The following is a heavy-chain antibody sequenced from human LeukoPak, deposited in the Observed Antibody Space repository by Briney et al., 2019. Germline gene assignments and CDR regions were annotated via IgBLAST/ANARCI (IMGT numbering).Heavy chain of an antibody. V-gene: IGHV4-4*02. CDR2: VHNSGYT. Sequence: SGTLSLTCAVSGASISSRFWWSWVRQPPGKGLEWIGQVHNSGYTKYNPSLKSRVTISVDKFKNHFSLKLNSVTAADTALYYCARGGPVGYRTPYYSDYWGQGTLVTVSS. CDR1: GASISSRFW. J-gene: IGHJ4*02. D-gene: IGHD5-18*01. CDR3: ARGGPVGYRTPYYSDY.